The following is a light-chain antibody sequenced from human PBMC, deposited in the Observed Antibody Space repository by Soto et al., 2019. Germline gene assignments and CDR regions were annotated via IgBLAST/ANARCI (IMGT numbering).Light chain of an antibody. J-gene: IGKJ1*01. V-gene: IGKV3-20*01. CDR2: GAS. CDR3: QQYGSSSWT. Sequence: EIVMTQSPATLSVSPGERATLSCRASQSVSRKLAWYQQTRGQAPRLLIYGASSRATGIPDRFSGSGSGTDFTLTISRLEPEDFAVYYCQQYGSSSWTFGQGTKVDI. CDR1: QSVSRK.